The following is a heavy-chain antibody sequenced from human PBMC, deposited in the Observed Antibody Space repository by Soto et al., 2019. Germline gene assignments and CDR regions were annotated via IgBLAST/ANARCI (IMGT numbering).Heavy chain of an antibody. CDR3: GRGHVRANDRHFDY. CDR1: GFTFSSHW. CDR2: IIGDGNEI. D-gene: IGHD3-16*02. J-gene: IGHJ4*02. V-gene: IGHV3-74*01. Sequence: EVQLAESGGGLVQPGGSLRLSCAASGFTFSSHWMHWVRQAPGKGLVWVSRIIGDGNEITYADSVKGRFTISRDNAKNAVRLQMNSLRAADTPAYYCGRGHVRANDRHFDYGGQGTLVTVSS.